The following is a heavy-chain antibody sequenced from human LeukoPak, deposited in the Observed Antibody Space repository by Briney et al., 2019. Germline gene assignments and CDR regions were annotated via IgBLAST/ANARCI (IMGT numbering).Heavy chain of an antibody. J-gene: IGHJ4*02. D-gene: IGHD3-16*01. Sequence: PGGSLRLSCAASGFSFNNYAMYWVRQAPGKGLEWVALISYDGGDKYYAESMKGRITISRDNAENTLYLQMNNLRPDDTAVYFCVKEGVEYSYSYGDYWGQGTLVTVSS. V-gene: IGHV3-30*18. CDR3: VKEGVEYSYSYGDY. CDR1: GFSFNNYA. CDR2: ISYDGGDK.